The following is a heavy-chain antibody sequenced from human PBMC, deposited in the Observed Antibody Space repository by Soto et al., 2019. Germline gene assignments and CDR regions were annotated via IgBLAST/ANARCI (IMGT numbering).Heavy chain of an antibody. CDR3: ARAIYGSGSYYKYYYYGMDV. CDR2: ISGSGGST. J-gene: IGHJ6*02. D-gene: IGHD3-10*01. Sequence: GESLKISCAASGFTFSSYAMSWVRQAPGKGLEWVSAISGSGGSTYYADSVKGRFTISRDNSKNTLYLQMNSLRAEDTAVYYCARAIYGSGSYYKYYYYGMDVWGQGTTVTVSS. CDR1: GFTFSSYA. V-gene: IGHV3-23*01.